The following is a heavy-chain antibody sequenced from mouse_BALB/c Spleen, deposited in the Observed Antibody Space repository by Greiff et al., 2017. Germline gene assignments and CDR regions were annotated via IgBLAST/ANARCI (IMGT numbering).Heavy chain of an antibody. V-gene: IGHV5-17*02. D-gene: IGHD2-14*01. CDR3: ARRYRYDDWFAY. CDR2: ISSGSSTI. CDR1: GFTFSSFG. J-gene: IGHJ3*01. Sequence: EVKLEESGGGLVQPGGSRKLSCAASGFTFSSFGMHWVRQAPEKGLEWVAYISSGSSTIYYADTVKGRFTISRDNPKNTLFLQMTSLRSEDTAMYYCARRYRYDDWFAYWGQGTLVTVSA.